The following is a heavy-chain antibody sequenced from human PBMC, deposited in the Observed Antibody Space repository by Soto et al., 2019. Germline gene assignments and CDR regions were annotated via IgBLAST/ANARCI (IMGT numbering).Heavy chain of an antibody. V-gene: IGHV3-23*01. J-gene: IGHJ6*02. Sequence: AGGSLRLSCIASGFTFRNYAMAWVRQPPGEDLEWVSAIGTSGTPTLYAGSVKSRFSISRDDSRNTVSLQMNSLGVEDTATYYCTRILWSSRRDALDIWGQGTTVTVSS. D-gene: IGHD2-21*01. CDR2: IGTSGTPT. CDR3: TRILWSSRRDALDI. CDR1: GFTFRNYA.